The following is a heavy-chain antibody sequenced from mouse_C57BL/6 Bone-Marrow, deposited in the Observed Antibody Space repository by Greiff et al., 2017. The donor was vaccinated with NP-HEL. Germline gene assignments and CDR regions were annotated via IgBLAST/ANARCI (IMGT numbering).Heavy chain of an antibody. CDR3: ARSITTVEFAY. V-gene: IGHV1-16*01. CDR2: INLFNGIT. D-gene: IGHD1-1*01. Sequence: EVQLQQSGPKVVNAGASVKLSCKSSGYSFSRYKMECVKQSHVKSLEWIEHINLFNGITNYNGNFKSKATLTVDISSSTAYMELSRLTSEDSEVYYCARSITTVEFAYWGQGTLVTVSA. J-gene: IGHJ3*01. CDR1: GYSFSRYK.